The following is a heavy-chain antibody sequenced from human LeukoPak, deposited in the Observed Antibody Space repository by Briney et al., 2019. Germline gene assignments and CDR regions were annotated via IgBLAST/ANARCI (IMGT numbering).Heavy chain of an antibody. V-gene: IGHV3-33*01. CDR3: AREIGSPHFDY. Sequence: GGSLRLSCVASGFTFSNYDMHWVRQAPGKGLEWVAFIWYAGTKKYYADSVKGRFTISRDNAKNTLYLQMNSLRAEDTAVYYCAREIGSPHFDYWGQGTLVTVSS. CDR1: GFTFSNYD. D-gene: IGHD2-15*01. J-gene: IGHJ4*02. CDR2: IWYAGTKK.